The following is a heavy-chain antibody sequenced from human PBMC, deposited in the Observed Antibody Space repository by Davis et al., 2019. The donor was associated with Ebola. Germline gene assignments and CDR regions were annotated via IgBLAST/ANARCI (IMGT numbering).Heavy chain of an antibody. Sequence: PGGSLRLSCAASGFIVNSDFMMWVRQVPGKGLEWVSTLYSGSRGTYYSDSVKARFTISRDNAKNSLYLEMNSLRDEDTAVYYCAADDVGVLPGDAFDIWGPGTMVSVSS. CDR2: LYSGSRGT. J-gene: IGHJ3*02. D-gene: IGHD3-3*01. V-gene: IGHV3-66*01. CDR3: AADDVGVLPGDAFDI. CDR1: GFIVNSDF.